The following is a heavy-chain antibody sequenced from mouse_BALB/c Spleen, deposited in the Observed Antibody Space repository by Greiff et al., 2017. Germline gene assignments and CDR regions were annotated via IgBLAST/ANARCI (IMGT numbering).Heavy chain of an antibody. CDR3: ARGTPVDY. V-gene: IGHV5-12-2*01. CDR1: GFTFSSYT. D-gene: IGHD3-3*01. Sequence: EVQGVESGGGLVQPGGSLKLSCAASGFTFSSYTMSWVRQTPEKRLEWVAYISNGGGSTYYPDTVKGRFTISRDNAKNTLYLQMSSLKSEDTAMYYCARGTPVDYWGQGTTLTVSS. CDR2: ISNGGGST. J-gene: IGHJ2*01.